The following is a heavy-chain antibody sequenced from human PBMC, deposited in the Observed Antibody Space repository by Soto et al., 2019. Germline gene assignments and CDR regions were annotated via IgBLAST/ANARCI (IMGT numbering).Heavy chain of an antibody. V-gene: IGHV3-11*01. CDR3: ARERYSYGPYYFDY. CDR1: GFTFSDYY. D-gene: IGHD5-18*01. Sequence: GGSLRLSCAASGFTFSDYYMSWIRQAPGKGLEWVSSITSSGSTTYYTDSVKGRFTISRDNAKNSPYLQMNSLRAEDTAVYYCARERYSYGPYYFDYWGQGTLVTVSS. J-gene: IGHJ4*02. CDR2: ITSSGSTT.